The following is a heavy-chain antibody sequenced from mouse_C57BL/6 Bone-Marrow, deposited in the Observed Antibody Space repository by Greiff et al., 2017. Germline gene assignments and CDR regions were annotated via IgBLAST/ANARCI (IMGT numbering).Heavy chain of an antibody. CDR2: INPSSGYT. Sequence: QVQLQQSGAELAKPGASVKLSCKASGYTFTSYWMHWVKQRPGQGLEWIGYINPSSGYTKYNQKFKDKATLTADKSSSTAYMQLSSLTYEDSAVYYCARHTVVEENCFAYWGQGTLVTVSA. D-gene: IGHD1-1*01. CDR3: ARHTVVEENCFAY. V-gene: IGHV1-7*01. CDR1: GYTFTSYW. J-gene: IGHJ3*01.